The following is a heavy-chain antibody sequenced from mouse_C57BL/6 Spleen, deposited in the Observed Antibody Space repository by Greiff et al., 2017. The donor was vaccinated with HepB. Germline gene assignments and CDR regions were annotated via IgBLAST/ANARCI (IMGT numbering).Heavy chain of an antibody. CDR2: IYPSDSET. J-gene: IGHJ2*01. Sequence: LQQPGAELVRPGSSVKLSCKASGYTFTSYWMDWVKQRPGQGLEWIGNIYPSDSETHYNQKFKDKATLTVDKSSSTAYMQLSSLTSEDSAVYYCARTSIYYYGSGYFDYWGQGTTLTVSS. V-gene: IGHV1-61*01. D-gene: IGHD1-1*01. CDR3: ARTSIYYYGSGYFDY. CDR1: GYTFTSYW.